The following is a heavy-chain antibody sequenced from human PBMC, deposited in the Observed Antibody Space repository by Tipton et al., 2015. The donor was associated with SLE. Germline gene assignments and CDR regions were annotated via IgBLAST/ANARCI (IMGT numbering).Heavy chain of an antibody. CDR1: GASLSSGYY. D-gene: IGHD3-3*01. J-gene: IGHJ4*02. CDR2: IYPSGTT. Sequence: TLSLTCALSGASLSSGYYWGWIRQSAGKGLEWIGNIYPSGTTYYNPSLESRVTISVDTSENQFSLELTSVSVADTAVYYCARGNGYWDYWGKGTLVTVSS. V-gene: IGHV4-38-2*01. CDR3: ARGNGYWDY.